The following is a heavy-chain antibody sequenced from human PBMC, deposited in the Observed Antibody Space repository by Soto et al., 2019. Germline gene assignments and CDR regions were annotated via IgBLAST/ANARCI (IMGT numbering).Heavy chain of an antibody. D-gene: IGHD3-3*01. J-gene: IGHJ6*02. V-gene: IGHV3-48*01. Sequence: GGSLRLSCAASGFTCSSYSMNWVRQAPGKGLECISYISSSSSNIFYADSVKGRFTISRDNAKASLYLQMNSLRSEDTAVYYCASPTIFGVVTEYYYGMDVWGQGTTVTVYS. CDR1: GFTCSSYS. CDR3: ASPTIFGVVTEYYYGMDV. CDR2: ISSSSSNI.